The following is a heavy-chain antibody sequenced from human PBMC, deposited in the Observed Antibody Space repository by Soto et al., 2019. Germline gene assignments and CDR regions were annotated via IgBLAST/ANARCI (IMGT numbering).Heavy chain of an antibody. CDR3: ARRYSPSSSSRGYNFDY. Sequence: GESLKISCKGSGYGFTSYWIGWVRQMPGKGLEWMGIIYPGDSDARYSPSFQGQVTISADESTSTAYLQWSRLKASDTAMYYCARRYSPSSSSRGYNFDYWGQGTLVTVSS. J-gene: IGHJ4*02. D-gene: IGHD6-6*01. CDR1: GYGFTSYW. CDR2: IYPGDSDA. V-gene: IGHV5-51*01.